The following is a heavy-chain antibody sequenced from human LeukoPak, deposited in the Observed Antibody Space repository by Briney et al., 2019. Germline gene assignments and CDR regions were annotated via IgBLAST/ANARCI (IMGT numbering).Heavy chain of an antibody. CDR1: GSTFSSYG. D-gene: IGHD1-26*01. CDR2: ISYDGSNK. CDR3: AKASSPWELLSRQDY. V-gene: IGHV3-30*18. J-gene: IGHJ4*02. Sequence: PGRSLRLSCAASGSTFSSYGMHWVRQAPGKGLEWVAVISYDGSNKYYADSVKGRFTISRDNSKNTLYLQMNSLRAEDTAVYYCAKASSPWELLSRQDYWGQGTLVTVSS.